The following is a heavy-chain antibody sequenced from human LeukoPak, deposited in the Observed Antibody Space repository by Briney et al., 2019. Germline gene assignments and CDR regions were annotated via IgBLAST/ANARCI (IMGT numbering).Heavy chain of an antibody. CDR2: IYTSGST. CDR3: ARDATMVRGVIIEYNWLDP. V-gene: IGHV4-4*07. J-gene: IGHJ5*02. CDR1: GGSISSYY. D-gene: IGHD3-10*01. Sequence: SETLSLTCTVSGGSISSYYWSWIRQPAGKGLEWIGRIYTSGSTNYNPSLKSRVTMSVDTSKNQFSLKLSSVTAADTAVYYCARDATMVRGVIIEYNWLDPWGQGTLVTVSS.